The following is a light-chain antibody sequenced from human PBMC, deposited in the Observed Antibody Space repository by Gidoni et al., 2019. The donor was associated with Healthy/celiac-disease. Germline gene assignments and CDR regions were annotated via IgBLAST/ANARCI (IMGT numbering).Light chain of an antibody. Sequence: DIQMTESPSYLSASVGDRVTITCQASKDISNYLNWYQQEPGKAPKHLIYDASNLETGIPSGFGGSGSVTDFTCTIKSLQPAVIETYYCKKYDNLHTFGQGTKLEIK. V-gene: IGKV1-33*01. J-gene: IGKJ2*01. CDR2: DAS. CDR1: KDISNY. CDR3: KKYDNLHT.